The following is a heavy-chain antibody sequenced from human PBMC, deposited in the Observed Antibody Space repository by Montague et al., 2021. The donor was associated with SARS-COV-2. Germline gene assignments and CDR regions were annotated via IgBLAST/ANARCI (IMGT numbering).Heavy chain of an antibody. CDR3: ARAQNICFIANCVNYFEV. CDR1: GGSTSNYY. V-gene: IGHV4-59*01. J-gene: IGHJ4*02. Sequence: SETLSLTCSVSGGSTSNYYWTWIRQSPGKGLQWIGYIFYTGSKEFNPSLKTRVSMSLDASKNHFSLRLSAVTAADTARYYCARAQNICFIANCVNYFEVWGLGALVTVSS. CDR2: IFYTGSK. D-gene: IGHD1-1*01.